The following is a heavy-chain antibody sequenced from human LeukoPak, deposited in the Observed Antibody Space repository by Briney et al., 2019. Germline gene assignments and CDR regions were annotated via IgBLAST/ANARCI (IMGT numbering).Heavy chain of an antibody. Sequence: PGGSLRLSCAASGFTFSSYAMSWVRQAPGKGLEWVSGISGSGSYTYYADSVKGRFTISKDNSKNTLYLQMNSLRAEDTAVYYCAKRVAATGSNFAYWGQGTLVTVSS. CDR3: AKRVAATGSNFAY. CDR1: GFTFSSYA. J-gene: IGHJ4*02. V-gene: IGHV3-23*01. CDR2: ISGSGSYT. D-gene: IGHD6-25*01.